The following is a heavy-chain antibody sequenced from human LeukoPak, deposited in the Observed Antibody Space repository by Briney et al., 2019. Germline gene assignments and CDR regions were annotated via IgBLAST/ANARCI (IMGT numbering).Heavy chain of an antibody. Sequence: SGPTLVKPTQTLTLTCTFSGFSLSTSGVGVGWIHQPPGKALEWLALIYWDDDKRYSPSLKSRLTITKDTSKNQVVLTMTNMDPVDTATYYCAHRDYDILTGYYKNNWFDPWGQGTLVTVSS. CDR2: IYWDDDK. V-gene: IGHV2-5*02. J-gene: IGHJ5*02. D-gene: IGHD3-9*01. CDR1: GFSLSTSGVG. CDR3: AHRDYDILTGYYKNNWFDP.